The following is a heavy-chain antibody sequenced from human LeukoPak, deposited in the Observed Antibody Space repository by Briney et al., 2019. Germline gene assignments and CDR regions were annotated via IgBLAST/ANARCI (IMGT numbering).Heavy chain of an antibody. D-gene: IGHD3-10*01. Sequence: PGGSLRLSCAASGFTFSSYAMSWVRQAPGKGLGWVSAISGSGGSTYYADSVKGRFTISRDNSKNTLYLQMNSLRAEDTAVYYCAKDRITMVRGVTYGMDVWGQGTTVTVSS. CDR1: GFTFSSYA. CDR2: ISGSGGST. CDR3: AKDRITMVRGVTYGMDV. V-gene: IGHV3-23*01. J-gene: IGHJ6*02.